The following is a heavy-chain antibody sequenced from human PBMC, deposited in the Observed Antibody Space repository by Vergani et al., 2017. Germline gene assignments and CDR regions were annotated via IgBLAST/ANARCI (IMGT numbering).Heavy chain of an antibody. D-gene: IGHD3-3*01. CDR3: ASTGDFWSGYSI. J-gene: IGHJ6*02. Sequence: EVQLLESGGGLVQPGGSLRLSCAASGFTFSSYAMSWVRQAPGKGLEWVSAISGSGGSTYYADSVKGRFTISRDNSKNTLYLQMNSLRAEDTAVYYCASTGDFWSGYSIWGQGTTVTVSS. CDR1: GFTFSSYA. CDR2: ISGSGGST. V-gene: IGHV3-23*01.